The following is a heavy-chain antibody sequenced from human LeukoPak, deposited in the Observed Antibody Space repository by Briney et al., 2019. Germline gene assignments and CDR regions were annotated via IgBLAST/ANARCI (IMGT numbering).Heavy chain of an antibody. D-gene: IGHD3-10*01. J-gene: IGHJ4*02. CDR3: GSIMYGSGSSGY. CDR1: GFTFSSYG. V-gene: IGHV3-30*02. Sequence: GGSLRLSCAASGFTFSSYGMHWVRQAPGKGLEWVAFIRYDGSNKYYADSVKGRFTISRDNSKNTLYLQMNSLRAEDTAVYYCGSIMYGSGSSGYWGQGTLVTVSS. CDR2: IRYDGSNK.